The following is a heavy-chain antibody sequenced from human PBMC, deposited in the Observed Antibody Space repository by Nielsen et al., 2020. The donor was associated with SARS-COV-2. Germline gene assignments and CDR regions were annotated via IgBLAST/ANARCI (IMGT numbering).Heavy chain of an antibody. Sequence: GGSLRLSCAASGFTFDDYAMHWVRQAPGKGLEWVSGISWNSGSIGYADSVKGRFTISRDNAKNSLYLQMNSLRAEDTALYYCAKVDTGRDYWGQGTLVTVSS. D-gene: IGHD5-18*01. CDR3: AKVDTGRDY. CDR1: GFTFDDYA. J-gene: IGHJ4*02. CDR2: ISWNSGSI. V-gene: IGHV3-9*01.